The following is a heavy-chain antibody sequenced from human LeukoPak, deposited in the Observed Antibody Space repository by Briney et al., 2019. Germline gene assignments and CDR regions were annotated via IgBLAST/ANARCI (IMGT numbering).Heavy chain of an antibody. Sequence: GASAKVPCKASGYTFTGYYMHWVRQAPGQGLEWMGWINPNSGGTNYAQKFQGRVTMTRDTSISTAYMELSRLRSDDTAVYYCATPERGYSGYDFGSWGQGTLVTVSS. CDR1: GYTFTGYY. D-gene: IGHD5-12*01. J-gene: IGHJ4*02. CDR2: INPNSGGT. V-gene: IGHV1-2*02. CDR3: ATPERGYSGYDFGS.